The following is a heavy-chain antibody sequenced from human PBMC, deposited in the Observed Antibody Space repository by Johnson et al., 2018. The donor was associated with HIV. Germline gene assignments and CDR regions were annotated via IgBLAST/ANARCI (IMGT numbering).Heavy chain of an antibody. J-gene: IGHJ3*01. Sequence: QVKLVESGGGVVQPGRSLRLSCAASGFTFNYYGMHWVRQAPGKGLEWVAVVSYDGNKKHYPDSVKGRFIISRDNSKSTLYLQMNSLRPEDTAVYHCAKGAFCGGDCYATEDVFDRWGQGTMVTVSS. CDR1: GFTFNYYG. D-gene: IGHD2-21*01. V-gene: IGHV3-30*18. CDR2: VSYDGNKK. CDR3: AKGAFCGGDCYATEDVFDR.